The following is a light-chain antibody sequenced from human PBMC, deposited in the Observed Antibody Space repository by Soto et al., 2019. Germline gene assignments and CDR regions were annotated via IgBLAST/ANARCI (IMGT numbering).Light chain of an antibody. CDR1: QGISSF. V-gene: IGKV1-9*01. J-gene: IGKJ5*01. CDR3: QQLNSYTLT. Sequence: DIQLTQSPSSLSASVGDSVTITCRASQGISSFLAWSQQKPGKAPKLLIYAASTLQRGVPSRFSGSGSGTDFTLTISSLKPEDFATYYCQQLNSYTLTFGQGTRLEIK. CDR2: AAS.